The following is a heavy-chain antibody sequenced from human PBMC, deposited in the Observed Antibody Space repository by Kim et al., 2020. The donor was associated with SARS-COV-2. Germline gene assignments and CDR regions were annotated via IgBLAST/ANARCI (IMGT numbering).Heavy chain of an antibody. CDR2: ISSSSSYI. J-gene: IGHJ4*02. CDR1: GFTFSSYS. CDR3: ARGYDYGDSYGGGIDY. D-gene: IGHD4-17*01. V-gene: IGHV3-21*01. Sequence: GGSLRLSCAASGFTFSSYSMNWVRQAPGKGLEWVSSISSSSSYIYYADSVKGRFTISRDNAKNSLYLQMNSLRAEDTAVYYCARGYDYGDSYGGGIDYWGQGTLVTVSS.